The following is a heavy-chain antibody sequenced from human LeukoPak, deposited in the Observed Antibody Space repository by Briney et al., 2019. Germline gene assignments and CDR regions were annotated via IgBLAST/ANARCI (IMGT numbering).Heavy chain of an antibody. CDR1: GGSISSSSYY. CDR3: ARWGYYDSSGYYYFDP. Sequence: SETLSLTCTVSGGSISSSSYYWGWIRQPPGEGLEWIGSIYYSGSTYYNPSLKSRVTISVDTSKNQFSLKLSSVTAADTAVYYCARWGYYDSSGYYYFDPWGQGTLVTVSS. D-gene: IGHD3-22*01. CDR2: IYYSGST. J-gene: IGHJ5*02. V-gene: IGHV4-39*07.